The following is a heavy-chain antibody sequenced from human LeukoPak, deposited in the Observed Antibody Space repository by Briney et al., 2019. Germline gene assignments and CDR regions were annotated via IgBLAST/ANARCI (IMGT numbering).Heavy chain of an antibody. D-gene: IGHD3-10*01. J-gene: IGHJ6*02. Sequence: ASVKVSCKASGGTFSSYAISWVRQAPGQGLEWMGRIIPILGIANYAQKFQGRVTITADKSTSTAYMELSSLRSEDTAVYYCARRRSGKGYGSGDVYYYYGMDVWGQGTTVTVSS. V-gene: IGHV1-69*04. CDR1: GGTFSSYA. CDR2: IIPILGIA. CDR3: ARRRSGKGYGSGDVYYYYGMDV.